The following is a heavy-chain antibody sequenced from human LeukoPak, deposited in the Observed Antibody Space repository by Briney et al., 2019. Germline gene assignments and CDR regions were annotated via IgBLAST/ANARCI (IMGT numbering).Heavy chain of an antibody. CDR1: GFTFSSYG. CDR2: IRYDGSNK. CDR3: AKATNEYYYDSSGYYGYDAFDI. Sequence: GGSLRLSCAASGFTFSSYGMHWVRQAPGKGLEWVAFIRYDGSNKYYADSVKGRFTISRDNSKNTLYLQMNSLRAEDTAVYYCAKATNEYYYDSSGYYGYDAFDIWGQGTMVTVSS. V-gene: IGHV3-30*02. J-gene: IGHJ3*02. D-gene: IGHD3-22*01.